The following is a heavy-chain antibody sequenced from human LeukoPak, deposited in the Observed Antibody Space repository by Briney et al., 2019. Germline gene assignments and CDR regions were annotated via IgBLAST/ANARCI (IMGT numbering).Heavy chain of an antibody. CDR2: IYYSGST. CDR3: ARGPVNYDSSGYYFPDI. J-gene: IGHJ3*02. D-gene: IGHD3-22*01. Sequence: SETLSLTCTVSGGSISSGGYYWSWIRQHPGKGLEWIGYIYYSGSTYYNPSLKSRVTISVDTSKNQFSLKLSSVTAADTAVYYCARGPVNYDSSGYYFPDIWGQGTMVTVSS. CDR1: GGSISSGGYY. V-gene: IGHV4-31*03.